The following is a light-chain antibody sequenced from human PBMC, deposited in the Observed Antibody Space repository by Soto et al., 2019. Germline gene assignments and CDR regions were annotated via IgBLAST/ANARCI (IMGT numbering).Light chain of an antibody. CDR3: KQYSKWPIT. CDR1: QSVSSY. CDR2: DTS. Sequence: EIVLTQSPDTLSLSPGERATLSCRASQSVSSYLAWYQQNPGQAPRLLIYDTSNRATGIPARFSGSGSGTEFTLTISSLQSEDFAVDYCKQYSKWPITFGQGTRLEI. V-gene: IGKV3-11*01. J-gene: IGKJ5*01.